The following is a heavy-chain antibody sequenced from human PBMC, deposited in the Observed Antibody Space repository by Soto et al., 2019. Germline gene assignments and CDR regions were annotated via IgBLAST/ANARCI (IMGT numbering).Heavy chain of an antibody. J-gene: IGHJ4*02. CDR3: ARGYGEVDY. V-gene: IGHV6-1*01. Sequence: FSVTCSASGGGVSNISAVADWIRQSPSRGLEWLGRTYYRSKWYNDYAVSVKSRITINPDTSKNQFSLQLNSVTPEDTAEYYCARGYGEVDYWGQGTLVTVSS. CDR1: GGGVSNISAV. CDR2: TYYRSKWYN. D-gene: IGHD4-17*01.